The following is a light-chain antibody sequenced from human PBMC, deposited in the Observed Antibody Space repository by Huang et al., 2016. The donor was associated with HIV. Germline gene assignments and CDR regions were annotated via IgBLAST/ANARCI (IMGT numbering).Light chain of an antibody. V-gene: IGKV3-20*01. Sequence: EIVLTQSPGTLSLSPGERATLSCRSSQSVRSSSLAWYQQKPGQSPRLLIFVASTRATAIPDRFSGSGSATDFTLTISRLEPEDFAVYYCQQYGSSPLTFGGGTKVEIK. CDR3: QQYGSSPLT. J-gene: IGKJ4*01. CDR1: QSVRSSS. CDR2: VAS.